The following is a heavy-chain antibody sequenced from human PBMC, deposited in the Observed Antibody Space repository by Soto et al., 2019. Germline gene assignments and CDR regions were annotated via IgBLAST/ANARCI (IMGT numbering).Heavy chain of an antibody. CDR2: SYHSGAT. D-gene: IGHD5-18*01. J-gene: IGHJ4*02. CDR1: GGSINTNW. Sequence: SETLSLTCDVSGGSINTNWWSWVRQPPGKGLEWIGESYHSGATNYNPSLKNRVTIFVDNSNNQFSLNLNSVTAADTAVYFCARDHPHSYGVYYFDYWGQGTPVTVSS. V-gene: IGHV4-4*02. CDR3: ARDHPHSYGVYYFDY.